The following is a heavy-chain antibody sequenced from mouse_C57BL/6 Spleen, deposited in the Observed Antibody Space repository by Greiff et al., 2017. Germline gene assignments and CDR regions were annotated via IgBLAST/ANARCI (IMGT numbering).Heavy chain of an antibody. CDR1: GYTFTDYE. Sequence: VQLQQSGAELVRPGASVTLSCKASGYTFTDYEMHWVKQTPVHGLEWIGAIDPETGGTAYNQKFKGKAILTADKSSSTAYMELRSLTSEDSAVYYCTYGNRCAYWGQGTLVTVSA. V-gene: IGHV1-15*01. D-gene: IGHD2-1*01. J-gene: IGHJ3*01. CDR2: IDPETGGT. CDR3: TYGNRCAY.